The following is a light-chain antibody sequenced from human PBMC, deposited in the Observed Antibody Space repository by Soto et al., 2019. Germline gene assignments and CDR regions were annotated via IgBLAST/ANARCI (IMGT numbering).Light chain of an antibody. J-gene: IGKJ4*01. CDR2: DSS. Sequence: EIVLTQSPATPSLSPGERATLSCGASQSVGTYFAWYQQKPGQAPRLLIYDSSNSATGIPARFSGSGSGTDFTLTISSLEPEDFAVYDCQQRSDWPSTFGGGTKVEIK. CDR3: QQRSDWPST. V-gene: IGKV3-11*01. CDR1: QSVGTY.